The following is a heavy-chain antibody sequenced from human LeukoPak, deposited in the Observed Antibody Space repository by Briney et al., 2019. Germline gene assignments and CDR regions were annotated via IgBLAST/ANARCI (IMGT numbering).Heavy chain of an antibody. CDR2: IIPILGIA. D-gene: IGHD2-15*01. CDR1: GGTFSSYA. Sequence: ASVKVSCKASGGTFSSYAISWVRQAPGQGLEWMGRIIPILGIANYAQKFQGRVTITADKSTSTAYMELSSLRSEDTAVYYCARDQDIVVVVAATGAFDIWGQGTMVTVSS. CDR3: ARDQDIVVVVAATGAFDI. J-gene: IGHJ3*02. V-gene: IGHV1-69*04.